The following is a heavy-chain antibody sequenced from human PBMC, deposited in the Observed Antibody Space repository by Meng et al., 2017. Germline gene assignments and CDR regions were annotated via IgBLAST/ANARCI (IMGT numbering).Heavy chain of an antibody. Sequence: ASVKVSCKASGYTFNSYGISWVRQAPGQGLEWMGWISAYNGNTNYAQKPQGRVTMTKDTSTSTAYIELRSLRSDDTAVYYCARPQTYYAILTGYSRYYDYGMDVWGQGTTVTVSS. J-gene: IGHJ6*02. CDR3: ARPQTYYAILTGYSRYYDYGMDV. V-gene: IGHV1-18*01. CDR1: GYTFNSYG. CDR2: ISAYNGNT. D-gene: IGHD3-9*01.